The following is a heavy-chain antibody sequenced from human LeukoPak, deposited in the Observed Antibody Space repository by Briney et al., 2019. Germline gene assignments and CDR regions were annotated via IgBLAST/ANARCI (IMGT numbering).Heavy chain of an antibody. CDR2: FDPEDGET. CDR3: ATSYLGTHTLWFGELFI. CDR1: GYTLTELP. D-gene: IGHD3-10*01. J-gene: IGHJ4*02. Sequence: ASVKVSCKVSGYTLTELPMHLVRQAPGKGLEWMGGFDPEDGETIYAQKFQGRVTMTEDTSTDTACMELSSLRSEDTAVYYCATSYLGTHTLWFGELFIWGQGTLVTVSS. V-gene: IGHV1-24*01.